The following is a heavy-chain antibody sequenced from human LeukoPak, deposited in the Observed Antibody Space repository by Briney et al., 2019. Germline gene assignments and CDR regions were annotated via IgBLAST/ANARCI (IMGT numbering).Heavy chain of an antibody. J-gene: IGHJ4*02. V-gene: IGHV3-30*02. CDR3: ARGAMITFGGVIVIRQPPDY. CDR2: IRYDGSNK. CDR1: GFTFSSYG. Sequence: GGSLRLSCAASGFTFSSYGMHWVRQAPGKGLEWVAFIRYDGSNKYYADSVKGRFTISRDNAKNTLYLQMNSLRAEDTAVYYCARGAMITFGGVIVIRQPPDYWGQGTLVTVSS. D-gene: IGHD3-16*02.